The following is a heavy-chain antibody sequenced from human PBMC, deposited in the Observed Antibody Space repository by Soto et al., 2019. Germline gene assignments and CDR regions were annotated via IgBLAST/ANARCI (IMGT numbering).Heavy chain of an antibody. Sequence: PSATLSLTCPFSDGSVSSGGYYWSWLRPPPGKGLEWIGYIYYSGSTNYNPSLKSRVTISVDTSKNQFSLKLSSVTAADTAVYYCARGGSRPPLLHFDYWGQGTLVTVSS. D-gene: IGHD6-6*01. CDR1: DGSVSSGGYY. CDR2: IYYSGST. CDR3: ARGGSRPPLLHFDY. V-gene: IGHV4-61*08. J-gene: IGHJ4*02.